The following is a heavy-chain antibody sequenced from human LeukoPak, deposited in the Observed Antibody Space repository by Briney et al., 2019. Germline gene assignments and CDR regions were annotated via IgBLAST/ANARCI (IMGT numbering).Heavy chain of an antibody. V-gene: IGHV3-7*01. J-gene: IGHJ4*02. CDR2: IKQDGSEK. CDR1: GFTFSSYW. D-gene: IGHD1-26*01. CDR3: ARDLKVGATPSDY. Sequence: GGSLRLSCAASGFTFSSYWMNWVRQAPGKGLEWVANIKQDGSEKYYVDSVKGRFTISRDNAKNSLYLQMNSLRAEDTAVYYCARDLKVGATPSDYWGQGTLVTVSS.